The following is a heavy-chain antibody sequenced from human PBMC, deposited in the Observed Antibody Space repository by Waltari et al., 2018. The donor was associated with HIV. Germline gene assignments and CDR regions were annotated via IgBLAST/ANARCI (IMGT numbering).Heavy chain of an antibody. CDR1: GFTLSTYW. V-gene: IGHV3-74*03. J-gene: IGHJ6*04. CDR3: ASGKMDV. Sequence: EVQLVESGGGLVQPGGSLRLSCVASGFTLSTYWIHWVRQAPGKGLVWVSRINPDGSETAYVDSVKGRFTISRDNAKNTVNLQMNSVRVEDTGVYYCASGKMDVWGKGTTVTVSS. CDR2: INPDGSET.